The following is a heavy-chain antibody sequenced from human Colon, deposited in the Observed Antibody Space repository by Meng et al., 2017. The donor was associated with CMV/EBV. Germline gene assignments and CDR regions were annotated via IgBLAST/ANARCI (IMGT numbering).Heavy chain of an antibody. CDR3: ARTPDLGECNISSQISCSRIDY. CDR1: GFTFGSYA. CDR2: ISGNGDST. D-gene: IGHD2/OR15-2a*01. Sequence: GGSLRLSCAASGFTFGSYAVSWVRQAPGRGLEWVSTISGNGDSTYYADSVKGRFIVSRVNSENTLFLQMNSLRAEDTAVYYCARTPDLGECNISSQISCSRIDYWGQGTLVTVSS. J-gene: IGHJ4*02. V-gene: IGHV3-23*01.